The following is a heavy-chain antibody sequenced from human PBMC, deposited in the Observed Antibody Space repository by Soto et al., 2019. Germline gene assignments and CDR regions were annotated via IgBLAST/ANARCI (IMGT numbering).Heavy chain of an antibody. J-gene: IGHJ5*02. D-gene: IGHD6-13*01. CDR2: IIPIFGTA. Sequence: QVQLVQSGAEVKKPGSSVKVSCKASGGTFSSYAISWVRQAPGQGLEWMGGIIPIFGTANYAQKFQGRVTITADEATSTAYMELRSLRSEDTAVYYCARDGGRLSRSPHSNYNWFDPWGQGTLVTVSS. V-gene: IGHV1-69*01. CDR1: GGTFSSYA. CDR3: ARDGGRLSRSPHSNYNWFDP.